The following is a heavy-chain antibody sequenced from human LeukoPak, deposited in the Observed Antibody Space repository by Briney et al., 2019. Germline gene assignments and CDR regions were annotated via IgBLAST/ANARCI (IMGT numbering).Heavy chain of an antibody. J-gene: IGHJ3*02. CDR3: ARVLGARQLSAFDI. CDR1: GGTFSSYA. V-gene: IGHV1-3*01. D-gene: IGHD5-18*01. Sequence: ASVKVSCKASGGTFSSYAISWVRQAPGQRLEWMGWINAGNGNTKYSQKFQGRVTITRDTSASTAYMELSSLRSEDTAVYYCARVLGARQLSAFDIWGQGTMVTVSS. CDR2: INAGNGNT.